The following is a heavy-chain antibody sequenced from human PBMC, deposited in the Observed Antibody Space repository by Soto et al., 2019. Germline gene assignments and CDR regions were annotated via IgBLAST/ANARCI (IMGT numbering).Heavy chain of an antibody. Sequence: SVKVSCKASGGTFSSYAISWVRQAPGQGLEWMGGIVPIFGTANYAQKFQGRVTITADESTSTAYMELSSLRSEDTAVYYCARDQSIAVAGLDYGMDVWGQGTTVTVSS. CDR2: IVPIFGTA. V-gene: IGHV1-69*13. D-gene: IGHD6-19*01. CDR1: GGTFSSYA. CDR3: ARDQSIAVAGLDYGMDV. J-gene: IGHJ6*02.